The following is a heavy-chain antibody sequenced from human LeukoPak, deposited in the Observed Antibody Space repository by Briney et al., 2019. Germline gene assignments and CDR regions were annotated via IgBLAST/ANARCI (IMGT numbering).Heavy chain of an antibody. D-gene: IGHD5-18*01. CDR1: GFAVSSNY. Sequence: GGTLRLSCAASGFAVSSNYMSWVRQAPGKGLEWVSVIYSGGSTYYADSVKGRFTISRDNSKNTLYLQMNSLRAEDTAVYYCARESRGYGYRSSFDYWGQGTLVTVSS. CDR2: IYSGGST. V-gene: IGHV3-53*01. J-gene: IGHJ4*02. CDR3: ARESRGYGYRSSFDY.